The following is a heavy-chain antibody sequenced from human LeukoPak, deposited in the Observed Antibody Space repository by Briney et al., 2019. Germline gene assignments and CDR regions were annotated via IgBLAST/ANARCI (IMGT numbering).Heavy chain of an antibody. CDR2: IVPMLGTD. V-gene: IGHV1-69*13. J-gene: IGHJ3*02. Sequence: ASVKVSCKASGATFGSHSISWVRQAPGQGLEWMGGIVPMLGTDVYAQRFQGRVTVTADESTTTAYMELISLTSEDTAMYYCARDLLSVDNYDALDIWGQGTMVTVSS. CDR1: GATFGSHS. D-gene: IGHD5-12*01. CDR3: ARDLLSVDNYDALDI.